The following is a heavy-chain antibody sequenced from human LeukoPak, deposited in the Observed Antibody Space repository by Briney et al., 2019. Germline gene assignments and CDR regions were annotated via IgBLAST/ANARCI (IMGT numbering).Heavy chain of an antibody. Sequence: GGSLRLSCAASGFTVSSNYMSWVRQAPGKGLEWISVIYIDGTTYYADSVKGRFTISRDQANNTLYLQMNTLRDEDTAVYYCARGPRYSFYWGQGTLVSVSS. J-gene: IGHJ4*02. CDR1: GFTVSSNY. V-gene: IGHV3-53*01. D-gene: IGHD6-13*01. CDR3: ARGPRYSFY. CDR2: IYIDGTT.